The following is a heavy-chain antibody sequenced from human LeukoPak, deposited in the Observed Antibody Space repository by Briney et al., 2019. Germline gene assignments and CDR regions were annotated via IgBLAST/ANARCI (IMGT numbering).Heavy chain of an antibody. V-gene: IGHV4-59*01. D-gene: IGHD6-13*01. CDR2: IYYSGST. CDR1: GGSISSYY. CDR3: ARDRYSSSWPHYYYYGMDV. Sequence: SETLSLTCTVSGGSISSYYWSWIRQPPGKGLEWIGYIYYSGSTNYNPSLKSRVTISVDTSKNQFSLKLSSVTAADTAVYYCARDRYSSSWPHYYYYGMDVWGQGTTVTVSS. J-gene: IGHJ6*02.